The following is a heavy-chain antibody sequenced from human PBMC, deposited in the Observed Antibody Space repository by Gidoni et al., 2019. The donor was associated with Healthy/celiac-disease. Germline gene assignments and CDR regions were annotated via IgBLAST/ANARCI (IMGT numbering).Heavy chain of an antibody. D-gene: IGHD4-17*01. J-gene: IGHJ6*02. V-gene: IGHV5-10-1*03. CDR3: ARPNGDRRWGMDV. CDR1: GYRFTSYW. CDR2: IDPSDSYT. Sequence: EVQLRHSGAEVQKPGQSLRIPCKGSGYRFTSYWLSWVRQMPGKGLEWMVRIDPSDSYTNYSPSFQGHVTISADKSISTAYLQWSSLKASDTAMYYCARPNGDRRWGMDVWGQGTTVTVSS.